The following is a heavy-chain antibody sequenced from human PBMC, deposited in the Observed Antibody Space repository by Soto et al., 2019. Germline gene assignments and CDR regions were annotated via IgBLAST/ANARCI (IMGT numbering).Heavy chain of an antibody. J-gene: IGHJ4*02. CDR3: ARPVYGDYGLAYFDY. D-gene: IGHD4-17*01. CDR2: IWYDGSNK. V-gene: IGHV3-33*01. Sequence: QVQLVESGGGVVQPGRSLRLSCAASGFTFSSYGMHWVRQAPGKGLEWVAVIWYDGSNKYYADSVKGRFTISRDNSKNTLYLQMNSLRAEDTAVYYCARPVYGDYGLAYFDYWGQGTLVTVSS. CDR1: GFTFSSYG.